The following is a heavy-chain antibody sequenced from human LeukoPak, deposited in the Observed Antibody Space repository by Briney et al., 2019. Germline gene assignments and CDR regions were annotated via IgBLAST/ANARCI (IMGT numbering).Heavy chain of an antibody. CDR3: ARGRGYRDYDRPLDY. CDR1: GFSFSDSW. J-gene: IGHJ4*02. V-gene: IGHV3-53*01. CDR2: ITSGGNT. Sequence: PGGSLRLSCAASGFSFSDSWIDWARQAPGKGLEWVSVITSGGNTYYADSVKGRFTTSRDNSKNALYVQMNSLRAEDTAIYYCARGRGYRDYDRPLDYWGQGTLVTVSS. D-gene: IGHD5-12*01.